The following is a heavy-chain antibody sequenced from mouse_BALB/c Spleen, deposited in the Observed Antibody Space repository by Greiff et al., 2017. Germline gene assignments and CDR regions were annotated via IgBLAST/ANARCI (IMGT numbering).Heavy chain of an antibody. CDR3: TRLDYYGSSYGFAY. CDR1: GYTFTSYY. V-gene: IGHV1S81*02. Sequence: QVQLQQSGAELVKPGASVKLSCKASGYTFTSYYMYWVKQRPGQGLEWIGEINPSNGGTNFNEKFKSKATLTVDKSSSTAYMQLSSLTSEDSAVYYCTRLDYYGSSYGFAYWGQGTLVTVSA. D-gene: IGHD1-1*01. J-gene: IGHJ3*01. CDR2: INPSNGGT.